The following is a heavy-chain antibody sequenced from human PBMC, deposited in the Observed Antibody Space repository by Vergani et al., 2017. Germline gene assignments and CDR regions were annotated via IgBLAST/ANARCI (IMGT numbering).Heavy chain of an antibody. CDR1: GGSISSSSYY. V-gene: IGHV4-39*01. CDR3: ACLWFGEFSAFDY. D-gene: IGHD3-10*01. J-gene: IGHJ4*02. CDR2: IYYSGST. Sequence: QLQLQESGPGLVKPSETLSLTCTVSGGSISSSSYYWGWIRQPPGKGLEWIGSIYYSGSTYYNPSLKSRVTISVDTSKNQFSLKLSSVTAADTAVYYCACLWFGEFSAFDYWGQGTLVTVSS.